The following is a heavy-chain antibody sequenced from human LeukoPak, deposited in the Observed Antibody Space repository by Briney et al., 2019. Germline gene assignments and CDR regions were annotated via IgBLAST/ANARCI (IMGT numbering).Heavy chain of an antibody. D-gene: IGHD4-17*01. Sequence: GGSLRLSCAASGFTFSSYAMSWVRQAPGKGLEWVSAISGSGGSTYYADPVKGRFTISRDNSKNTLYLQMNSLRAEDTAVYYCAKDLRYGDYGGYWGQGTLVTVSS. V-gene: IGHV3-23*01. J-gene: IGHJ4*02. CDR2: ISGSGGST. CDR1: GFTFSSYA. CDR3: AKDLRYGDYGGY.